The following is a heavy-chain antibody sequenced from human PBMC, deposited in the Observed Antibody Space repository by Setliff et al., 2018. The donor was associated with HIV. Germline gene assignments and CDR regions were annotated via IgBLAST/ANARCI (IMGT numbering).Heavy chain of an antibody. Sequence: GGSLRLSCAASGFTFSSYSMNWVRQAPGKGLEWVSSISSSSSYIYYADSVKGRFTISRDNAKNSLYLQMNSLRAEDTAVYYCARDQWELPGGYNWFDPWGQGTLVTVSS. CDR2: ISSSSSYI. V-gene: IGHV3-21*01. J-gene: IGHJ5*02. CDR3: ARDQWELPGGYNWFDP. D-gene: IGHD1-26*01. CDR1: GFTFSSYS.